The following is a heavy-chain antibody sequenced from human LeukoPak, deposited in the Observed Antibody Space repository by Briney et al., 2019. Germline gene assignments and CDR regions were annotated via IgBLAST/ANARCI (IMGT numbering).Heavy chain of an antibody. Sequence: GGSLRLSCAASGFTFRSYWMSWVRQAPGKGLEWVANINQGGSVKYYADSVKGRFTISRDDAKNSLYVQMNSLRDEDTAVYYCARVGYSGWNLEYWGQGTLVAVSS. CDR1: GFTFRSYW. CDR2: INQGGSVK. D-gene: IGHD5-12*01. V-gene: IGHV3-7*01. J-gene: IGHJ4*02. CDR3: ARVGYSGWNLEY.